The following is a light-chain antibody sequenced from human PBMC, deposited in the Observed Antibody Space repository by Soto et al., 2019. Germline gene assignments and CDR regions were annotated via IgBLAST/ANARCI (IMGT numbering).Light chain of an antibody. CDR2: GAF. CDR3: QQYNSWPIT. J-gene: IGKJ5*01. V-gene: IGKV3-15*01. Sequence: EIVMTQSPVTLPVSPGERATLSCRASQSVSSNLAWYQQKPGQAPRLLIYGAFTRATGIPARFSGSGSGTEFTLTISGLQSEDFAVYYCQQYNSWPITFGQGIRLEI. CDR1: QSVSSN.